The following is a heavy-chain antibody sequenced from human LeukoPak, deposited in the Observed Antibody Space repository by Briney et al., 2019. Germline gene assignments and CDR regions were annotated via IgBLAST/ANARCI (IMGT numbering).Heavy chain of an antibody. CDR1: GFTFSSYS. Sequence: GGSLRLSCAASGFTFSSYSMNWVRQAPGKGLEWVSSISSSSSYIYYADSVKGRFTISRDNAKNSLYLQMNSLRAEDTAVYYCARDLGSGWSVDYFDYWGQGTLVTVSS. CDR3: ARDLGSGWSVDYFDY. J-gene: IGHJ4*02. D-gene: IGHD6-19*01. CDR2: ISSSSSYI. V-gene: IGHV3-21*01.